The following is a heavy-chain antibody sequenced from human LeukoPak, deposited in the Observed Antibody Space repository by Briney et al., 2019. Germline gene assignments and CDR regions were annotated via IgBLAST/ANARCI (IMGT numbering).Heavy chain of an antibody. CDR3: ARDPVYSTDSSRMGWFDP. Sequence: GGSLRLSCAPSGFTFSTFAMHCVREAPGKGLEWVAVISYDGNNRYYADSVKGRFTISRDNSKNTLSLQMNSLRAEDTALYYCARDPVYSTDSSRMGWFDPWGQGTLVTVSS. CDR2: ISYDGNNR. V-gene: IGHV3-30-3*01. D-gene: IGHD6-13*01. CDR1: GFTFSTFA. J-gene: IGHJ5*02.